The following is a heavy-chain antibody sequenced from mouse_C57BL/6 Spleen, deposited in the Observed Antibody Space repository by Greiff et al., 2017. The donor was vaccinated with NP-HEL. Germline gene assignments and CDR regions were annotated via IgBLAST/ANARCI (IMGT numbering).Heavy chain of an antibody. CDR2: IRSKSNNYAT. CDR3: VRQDYERVYYYAMDY. CDR1: GFSFNTYA. D-gene: IGHD2-4*01. J-gene: IGHJ4*01. V-gene: IGHV10-1*01. Sequence: DVKLVESGGGLVQPKGSLKLSCAASGFSFNTYAMNWVRQAPGKGLEWVARIRSKSNNYATYYADSVKDRFTISRDDSESMLYLQMNNLKTEDTAMYYCVRQDYERVYYYAMDYWGQGTSVTVSS.